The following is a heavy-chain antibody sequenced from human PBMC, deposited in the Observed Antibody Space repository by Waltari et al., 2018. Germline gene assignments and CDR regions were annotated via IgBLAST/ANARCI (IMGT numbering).Heavy chain of an antibody. D-gene: IGHD5-12*01. CDR2: IIPIFGTA. CDR3: ARGGSRGYVHYYYMDV. Sequence: QVQLVQSGAEVKKPGSSVKVSCKASGGTFSSYAISWVRQAPGQGLEWMGGIIPIFGTANYAQKFQGRVTITADESTSTADMELSSLRSEDTAVYYCARGGSRGYVHYYYMDVWGKGTTVTVSS. V-gene: IGHV1-69*13. J-gene: IGHJ6*03. CDR1: GGTFSSYA.